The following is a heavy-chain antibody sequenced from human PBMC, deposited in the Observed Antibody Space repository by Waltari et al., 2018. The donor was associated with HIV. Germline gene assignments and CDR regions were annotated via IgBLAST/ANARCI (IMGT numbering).Heavy chain of an antibody. D-gene: IGHD6-19*01. Sequence: EVQLVESGGGLVQPGGSLRLSCEASGFTLRNTEMNWVRQAPGKGLEGVSYNSSSGNTIHYADSVKGRFTISRDNAKNSLYLQMNSLRAEDTAVYYCARDLGGSGWYDYYYGMDVWGQGTTVTVSS. CDR2: NSSSGNTI. CDR3: ARDLGGSGWYDYYYGMDV. V-gene: IGHV3-48*03. J-gene: IGHJ6*02. CDR1: GFTLRNTE.